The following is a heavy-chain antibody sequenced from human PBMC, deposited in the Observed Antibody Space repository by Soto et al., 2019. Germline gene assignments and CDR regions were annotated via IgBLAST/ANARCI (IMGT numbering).Heavy chain of an antibody. CDR3: ARGKWAGAATPIEY. D-gene: IGHD2-15*01. CDR1: AFTVSSKY. V-gene: IGHV3-53*01. CDR2: IYSGGST. J-gene: IGHJ4*02. Sequence: ELSLRRSSSPSAFTVSSKYMSWVRQAPGKGLEWVSVIYSGGSTYYADSVKGRFTISRDNSKNTLSLQMNSLRAEDTAVYYCARGKWAGAATPIEYWGQGT.